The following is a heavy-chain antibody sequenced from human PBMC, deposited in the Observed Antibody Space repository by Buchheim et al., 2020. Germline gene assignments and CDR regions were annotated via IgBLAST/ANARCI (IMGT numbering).Heavy chain of an antibody. Sequence: QVQLVESGGGVVQPGRSLRLSCAASGFTFSSYGMHWVRQAPGTGLEWVAVISYDGSNKYYADSVKGRFTISRDNSKNTLSLQMNRLRAEDTAVYYCAKDRSGTTCCYFDYWGQGTL. D-gene: IGHD1-7*01. J-gene: IGHJ4*02. CDR1: GFTFSSYG. CDR3: AKDRSGTTCCYFDY. CDR2: ISYDGSNK. V-gene: IGHV3-30*18.